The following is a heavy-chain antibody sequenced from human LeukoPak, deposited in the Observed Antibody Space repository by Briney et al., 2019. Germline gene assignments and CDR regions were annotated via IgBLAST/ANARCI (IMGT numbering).Heavy chain of an antibody. CDR2: IIPIFGTA. CDR3: ARGPRRRSIAALYYYYMDV. J-gene: IGHJ6*03. V-gene: IGHV1-69*05. D-gene: IGHD6-6*01. Sequence: SVKVYCKASGGIFSSYAISWVRQAPGQGLDLMGGIIPIFGTANYAQKFQGRVTITTDESTSTAYMELSSLRSEDTAVYYCARGPRRRSIAALYYYYMDVWGKGTTVTVSS. CDR1: GGIFSSYA.